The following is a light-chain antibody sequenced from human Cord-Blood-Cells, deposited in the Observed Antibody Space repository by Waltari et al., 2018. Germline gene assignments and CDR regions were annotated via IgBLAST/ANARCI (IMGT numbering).Light chain of an antibody. J-gene: IGLJ3*02. V-gene: IGLV2-23*02. CDR3: CSYAGSSTWV. CDR1: SRAVGRYNL. Sequence: QSALTQPASVSGSPGQSTTISCTGTSRAVGRYNLFSWYQQHPGKAPKLMIYEVSKRPSGVSNRFSGSKSGNTASLTISGLQAEDEADYYCCSYAGSSTWVFGGGTKLTVL. CDR2: EVS.